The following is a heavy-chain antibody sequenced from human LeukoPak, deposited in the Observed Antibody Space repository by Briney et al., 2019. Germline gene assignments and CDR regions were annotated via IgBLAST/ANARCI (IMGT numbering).Heavy chain of an antibody. CDR3: AGYNFGRKAFDM. CDR2: MFYSGAT. Sequence: SETLSLTCTVSGAAITSSYWSWIRQSPGKRLEWIGYMFYSGATNSNPSLKSRVTISLDTSKNQFSLSLRSVTAADTAIYYCAGYNFGRKAFDMWGQGTTVTVSS. CDR1: GAAITSSY. D-gene: IGHD5-24*01. J-gene: IGHJ3*02. V-gene: IGHV4-59*08.